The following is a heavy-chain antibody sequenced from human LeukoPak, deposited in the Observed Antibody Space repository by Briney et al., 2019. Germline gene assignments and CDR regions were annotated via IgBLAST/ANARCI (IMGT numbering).Heavy chain of an antibody. Sequence: SETLSLTCTVSGGSISSYYWSWIRQPPGKGLEWIGYIYYSGSTNYNPSLKSRVTISVDTSKNQFSLKLSSVTAADTAVYYCARHVGYSSSWYRGDWFDPWGQGTLVTVPS. CDR2: IYYSGST. CDR3: ARHVGYSSSWYRGDWFDP. D-gene: IGHD6-13*01. J-gene: IGHJ5*02. V-gene: IGHV4-59*08. CDR1: GGSISSYY.